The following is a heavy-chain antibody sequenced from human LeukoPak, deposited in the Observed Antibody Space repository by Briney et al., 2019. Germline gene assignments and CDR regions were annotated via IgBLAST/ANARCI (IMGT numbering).Heavy chain of an antibody. Sequence: GASVKVSCKASGYTFTSYYMHWVRQAPGQGLEWMGIINPSGGSTSYAQKFQGRVTMTTDTSTSTAYMELRSLRSDDTAMYYCARDRMDTGTYFDYWGQGTLVTVSS. CDR1: GYTFTSYY. D-gene: IGHD5-18*01. V-gene: IGHV1-46*01. CDR2: INPSGGST. J-gene: IGHJ4*02. CDR3: ARDRMDTGTYFDY.